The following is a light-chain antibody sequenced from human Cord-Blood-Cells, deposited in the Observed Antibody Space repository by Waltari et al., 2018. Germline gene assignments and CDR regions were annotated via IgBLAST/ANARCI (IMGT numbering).Light chain of an antibody. CDR1: QSISSW. J-gene: IGKJ2*01. Sequence: DLPMNQSPSTMSASVGHRVTITCRASQSISSWLAWYQQKPGKAPKLLIYKASSLESGVPSRFSGSGSGTEFTLTISSLQPYDFATYYCQQYNSYWTFGQGTKLEIK. CDR3: QQYNSYWT. CDR2: KAS. V-gene: IGKV1-5*03.